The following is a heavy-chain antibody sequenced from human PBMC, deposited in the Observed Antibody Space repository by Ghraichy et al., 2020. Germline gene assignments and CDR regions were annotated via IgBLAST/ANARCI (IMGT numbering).Heavy chain of an antibody. CDR1: GFTFSNYN. J-gene: IGHJ6*03. V-gene: IGHV3-30*04. CDR3: ARDPSYPYYYMDV. D-gene: IGHD2-2*01. CDR2: ISYDGSNK. Sequence: GGSLRLSCAASGFTFSNYNIHWVRQAPGKGLEWVAVISYDGSNKNYADSVKGRFSISRDNSKNTLYLQMNSLRAEDTAVYYCARDPSYPYYYMDVWGKGTTVTVSS.